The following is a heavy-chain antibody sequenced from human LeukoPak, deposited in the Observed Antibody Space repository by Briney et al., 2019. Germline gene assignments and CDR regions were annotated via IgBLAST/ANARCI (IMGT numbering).Heavy chain of an antibody. Sequence: GGSLRLSCAASGFTFDDYGMSWVRQAPGKGLEWVSGINWNGGSTGYAESVKGRFTISRDNAKNSLYLQMNSLRAEDTALYYCARAYYDSSGSFGGAFDIWGQGTMVTVSS. CDR1: GFTFDDYG. CDR3: ARAYYDSSGSFGGAFDI. V-gene: IGHV3-20*04. J-gene: IGHJ3*02. CDR2: INWNGGST. D-gene: IGHD3-22*01.